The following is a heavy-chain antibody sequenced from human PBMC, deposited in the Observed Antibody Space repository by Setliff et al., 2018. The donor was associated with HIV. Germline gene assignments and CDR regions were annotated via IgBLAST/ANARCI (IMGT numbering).Heavy chain of an antibody. CDR1: GDSVTSGTYC. CDR2: SCYSRIT. V-gene: IGHV4-39*01. Sequence: SETLSLTCTVSGDSVTSGTYCWGWIRQPPEKGLEWIGSSCYSRITYYNSSLKSRATLSVDTPRNQRSLKLSSVTAADTAVYYCVRSGYYWNASPSFWGHGTLVTVSS. CDR3: VRSGYYWNASPSF. J-gene: IGHJ4*01. D-gene: IGHD1-1*01.